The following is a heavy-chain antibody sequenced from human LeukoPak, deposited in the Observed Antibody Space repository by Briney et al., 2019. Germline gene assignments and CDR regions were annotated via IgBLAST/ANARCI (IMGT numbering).Heavy chain of an antibody. CDR1: GFTFTSFA. J-gene: IGHJ5*01. CDR3: ARDLPWFDS. V-gene: IGHV3-23*01. Sequence: PGGSPRLSCAASGFTFTSFAMSWVRQAPGKGLEWVSMISGSGGNTYYADSVKDRFTFSRDNSKNTLYLQMSSLRAEDTAVYYCARDLPWFDSWGQGTLVTVSS. CDR2: ISGSGGNT.